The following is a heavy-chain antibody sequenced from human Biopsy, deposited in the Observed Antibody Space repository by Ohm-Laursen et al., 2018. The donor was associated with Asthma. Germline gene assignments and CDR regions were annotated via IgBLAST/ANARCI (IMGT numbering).Heavy chain of an antibody. CDR3: AKDVFPGWELRRGPDY. Sequence: SLRLSCTASGFTFSNYGMHWVRQAPGKGLDWVAVISFDGSNKNYTDSVKGRFTIPRGNSRNTLHLQMNSLRAEDTAVYYCAKDVFPGWELRRGPDYWGQGTLVTVSS. CDR2: ISFDGSNK. J-gene: IGHJ4*02. CDR1: GFTFSNYG. V-gene: IGHV3-30*18. D-gene: IGHD1-26*01.